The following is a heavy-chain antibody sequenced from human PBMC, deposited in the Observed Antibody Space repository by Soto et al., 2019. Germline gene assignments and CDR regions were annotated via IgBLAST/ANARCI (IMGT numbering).Heavy chain of an antibody. CDR3: AREGASGFGMDV. CDR1: GGSIRSYY. Sequence: QVQLQESGPGLVKPSETLSLTCTVSGGSIRSYYWSWIRQPAGKPLEWIGRIYTSGSTNYNPSLKSRVTMSVDTSKNQFSLNPSSVTAADTAVYYCAREGASGFGMDVWGQGTTVTVSS. J-gene: IGHJ6*02. D-gene: IGHD1-26*01. CDR2: IYTSGST. V-gene: IGHV4-4*07.